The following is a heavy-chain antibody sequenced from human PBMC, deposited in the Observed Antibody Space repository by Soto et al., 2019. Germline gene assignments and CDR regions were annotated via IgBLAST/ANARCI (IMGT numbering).Heavy chain of an antibody. J-gene: IGHJ5*02. Sequence: EVQLVESGGGLVQPGGSLRLSCAASGFTFSSYWMHWVRQAPGKGLVWVSRINSDGSSTSYADSVKGRFTISRNNAKNTLYLQINSLRAEDTAVYYCARGGGYCSSTSCGSGNWFDPWGQGTLVTVSS. CDR1: GFTFSSYW. CDR2: INSDGSST. CDR3: ARGGGYCSSTSCGSGNWFDP. V-gene: IGHV3-74*01. D-gene: IGHD2-2*01.